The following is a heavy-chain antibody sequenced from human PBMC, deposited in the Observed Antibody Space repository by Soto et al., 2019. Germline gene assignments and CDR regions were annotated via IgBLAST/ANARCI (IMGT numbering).Heavy chain of an antibody. V-gene: IGHV3-21*01. CDR2: ISSSGTYI. Sequence: AGSLRLSCEASGFTFNDYSMDWVRQAPEKGLEWVSSISSSGTYIYYADSVKGRFAISRDNANNVTYLQMDTLRAEDTAVYYCVRAGHVFDVHYYGMDLWGQGTTVTVSS. CDR3: VRAGHVFDVHYYGMDL. D-gene: IGHD6-6*01. CDR1: GFTFNDYS. J-gene: IGHJ6*02.